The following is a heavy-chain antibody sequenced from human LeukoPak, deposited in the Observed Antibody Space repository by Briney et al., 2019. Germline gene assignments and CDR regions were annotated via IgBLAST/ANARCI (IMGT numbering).Heavy chain of an antibody. J-gene: IGHJ4*02. V-gene: IGHV4-61*08. Sequence: SETLSLTCSVSGGTVSSGGYYWSWIRQPPGKGLEWIGYMSHSGITSYNPSLKSRVTMSVDRPKNQFSLRLSSVTAADSAVYYCARADVIDNYFDHWDQGNLVTISS. CDR1: GGTVSSGGYY. CDR2: MSHSGIT. CDR3: ARADVIDNYFDH.